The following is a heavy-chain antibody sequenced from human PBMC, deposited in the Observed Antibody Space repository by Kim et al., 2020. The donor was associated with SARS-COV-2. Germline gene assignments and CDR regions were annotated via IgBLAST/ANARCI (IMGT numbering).Heavy chain of an antibody. D-gene: IGHD3-10*01. CDR3: AKASPPLLLWFGGESTDAFDI. CDR2: ISGSGGST. Sequence: GGSLRLSCAASGFTFSSYAMSWVRQAPGKGLEWVSAISGSGGSTYYADSVKGRFTISRDNSKNTLYLQMNSLRAEDTAVYYCAKASPPLLLWFGGESTDAFDIWGQGTMVTVSS. CDR1: GFTFSSYA. J-gene: IGHJ3*02. V-gene: IGHV3-23*01.